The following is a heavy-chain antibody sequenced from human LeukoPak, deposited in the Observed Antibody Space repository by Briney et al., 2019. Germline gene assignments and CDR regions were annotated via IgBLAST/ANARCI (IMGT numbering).Heavy chain of an antibody. CDR2: ISYDGSNK. CDR3: AKVRNSEDYYGSGIWNYYYGMDV. Sequence: PGGSLRLSCAASGFTFSNYGMHWVRPAPGKGLAWVAVISYDGSNKYYADSVKGRFTISRDNSKNTLYLQMNSLRAEDTAVYYCAKVRNSEDYYGSGIWNYYYGMDVWGQGTTVTVSS. CDR1: GFTFSNYG. D-gene: IGHD3-10*01. J-gene: IGHJ6*02. V-gene: IGHV3-30*18.